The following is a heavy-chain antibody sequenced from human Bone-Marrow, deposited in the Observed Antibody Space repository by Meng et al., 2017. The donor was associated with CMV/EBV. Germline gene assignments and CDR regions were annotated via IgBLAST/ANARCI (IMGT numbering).Heavy chain of an antibody. CDR3: ARDDGRFGEFLNYYYGMAV. V-gene: IGHV3-30*04. J-gene: IGHJ6*02. Sequence: GGSLRLPCAATGFTFRSYSMHWVRQTPGKGLEWVAVISYDGSLKYYGDSVKGRITISRDNSKNTVYLQVDSLRTEDSAVYYCARDDGRFGEFLNYYYGMAVWGQGTTVTVSS. CDR1: GFTFRSYS. CDR2: ISYDGSLK. D-gene: IGHD3-10*01.